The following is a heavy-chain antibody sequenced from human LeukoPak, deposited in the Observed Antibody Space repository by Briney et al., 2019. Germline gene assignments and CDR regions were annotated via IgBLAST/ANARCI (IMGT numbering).Heavy chain of an antibody. V-gene: IGHV1-69*04. CDR3: ARDRHLGYYYDSSGYQVLGY. D-gene: IGHD3-22*01. J-gene: IGHJ4*02. Sequence: SVKVPCKASGGTFSSYAISWVRQAPGQGLEWMGRIIPILGIANYAQKFQGRVTITADKSTSTAYMELSSLRSEDTAVYYCARDRHLGYYYDSSGYQVLGYWGQGTLITVSS. CDR1: GGTFSSYA. CDR2: IIPILGIA.